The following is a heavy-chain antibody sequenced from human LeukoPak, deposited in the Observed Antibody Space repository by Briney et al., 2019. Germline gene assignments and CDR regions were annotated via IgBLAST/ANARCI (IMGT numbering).Heavy chain of an antibody. CDR3: ARRVYGDSYLDY. CDR2: IYYSGST. CDR1: GGSISSSSYY. J-gene: IGHJ4*02. V-gene: IGHV4-39*01. D-gene: IGHD4-17*01. Sequence: PSETLSLTCTVSGGSISSSSYYWGWIRQPPGKGLEWIGSIYYSGSTYYNPSLKSRVTISVDTSKNQFSLKLSSVTAADTAVYYRARRVYGDSYLDYWGQGTLVTVSS.